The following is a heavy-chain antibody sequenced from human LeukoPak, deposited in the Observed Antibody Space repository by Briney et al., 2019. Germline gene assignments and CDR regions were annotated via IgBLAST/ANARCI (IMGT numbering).Heavy chain of an antibody. V-gene: IGHV4-59*01. CDR1: GGSISSYY. CDR2: IYYSGST. D-gene: IGHD6-6*01. J-gene: IGHJ6*02. CDR3: ARVEARHGNGMDV. Sequence: SETLSLTCTVSGGSISSYYWSWIRQPPGKGLEWIGYIYYSGSTNYNPFLKSRVTISVDTSKKQFSLKLSSVTAADTAVYYCARVEARHGNGMDVWGQGTTVTVSS.